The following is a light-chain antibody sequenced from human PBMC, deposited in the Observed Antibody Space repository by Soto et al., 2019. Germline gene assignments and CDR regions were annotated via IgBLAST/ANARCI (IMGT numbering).Light chain of an antibody. CDR3: HHFGSYLT. Sequence: EIVLTHSPGTLSLSPGERATLSCRASQSLSSSYLAWYQQKPGQAPRLLIYGASSRDTAIPDRLSGSGSGTEFALAINSLEPEDFAAYYCHHFGSYLTVGGGTKVDIK. V-gene: IGKV3-20*01. J-gene: IGKJ4*01. CDR1: QSLSSSY. CDR2: GAS.